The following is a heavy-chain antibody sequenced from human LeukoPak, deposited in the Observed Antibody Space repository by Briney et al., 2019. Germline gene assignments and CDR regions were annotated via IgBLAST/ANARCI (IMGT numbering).Heavy chain of an antibody. D-gene: IGHD3-22*01. J-gene: IGHJ4*02. Sequence: GESLQISCKGSGSIFTSYWVGWVRQVPGKGLEWMGIIYPGDSDTRYSPSFQGQVTISADKSISTAYLQWSSLKASDTAVYYCARSADEYYYDSSGYSGFDYWGQGTLVTVPS. CDR1: GSIFTSYW. V-gene: IGHV5-51*01. CDR2: IYPGDSDT. CDR3: ARSADEYYYDSSGYSGFDY.